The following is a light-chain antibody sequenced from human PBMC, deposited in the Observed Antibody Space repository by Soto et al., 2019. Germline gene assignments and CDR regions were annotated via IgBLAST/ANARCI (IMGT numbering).Light chain of an antibody. CDR3: MQALQIPWT. V-gene: IGKV2-28*01. J-gene: IGKJ1*01. CDR1: QSLLHSNGYNY. CDR2: LGS. Sequence: DIVMTQSPLSLPVTPGEPASISCRSSQSLLHSNGYNYLDWYLQKPGQSPQLLIYLGSNRASGVPDRFSGSGSGTGFTLKISRVEAEDVGVYYCMQALQIPWTFGQGTKVDIK.